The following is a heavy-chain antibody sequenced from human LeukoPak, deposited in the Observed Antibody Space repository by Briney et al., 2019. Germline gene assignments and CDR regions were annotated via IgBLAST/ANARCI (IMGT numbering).Heavy chain of an antibody. CDR3: ARLRNYYDSSGYDY. CDR1: GGSISSYY. Sequence: SETLSLTCTVSGGSISSYYWSWIRQPPGKGLGWIGYIYTSGSTNYNPSLRSRVTISVDTSKNQFSLKLSSVTAADTAVYYCARLRNYYDSSGYDYWGQGTLVTVSS. D-gene: IGHD3-22*01. J-gene: IGHJ4*02. CDR2: IYTSGST. V-gene: IGHV4-4*09.